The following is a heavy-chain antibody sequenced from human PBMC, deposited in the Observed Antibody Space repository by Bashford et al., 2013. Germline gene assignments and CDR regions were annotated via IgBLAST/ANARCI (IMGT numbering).Heavy chain of an antibody. D-gene: IGHD2-2*01. CDR3: ATVPAATVLRMVRCGLFDYR. CDR1: GYTFTGYY. Sequence: ASVKVSCKASGYTFTGYYMHWVRQAPGQGLEWMGWINPNSGGTNYAQKFQGRVTMTRDTSISTAYMELSRLRSDDTAVYYCATVPAATVLRMVRCGLFDYRGDQGTSGHRL. CDR2: INPNSGGT. V-gene: IGHV1-2*02. J-gene: IGHJ3*01.